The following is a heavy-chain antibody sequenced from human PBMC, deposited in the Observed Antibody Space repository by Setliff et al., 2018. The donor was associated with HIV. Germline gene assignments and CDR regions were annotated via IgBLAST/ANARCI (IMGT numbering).Heavy chain of an antibody. CDR1: GGSISSGSYY. CDR3: ARQVGNKVLFDS. Sequence: KTSETLSLTCTVSGGSISSGSYYWSWIRQPPGKGLEGIGSIYYSGSTYYNPSLKIRVTISVDTSRNQFSLKLSSVTAADTAVYYCARQVGNKVLFDSWGQGTLVTVSS. J-gene: IGHJ4*02. D-gene: IGHD7-27*01. V-gene: IGHV4-39*01. CDR2: IYYSGST.